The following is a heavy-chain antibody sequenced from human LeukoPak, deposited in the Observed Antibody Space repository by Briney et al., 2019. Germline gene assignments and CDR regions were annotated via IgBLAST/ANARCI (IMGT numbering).Heavy chain of an antibody. CDR1: GYSFSSHA. D-gene: IGHD3-22*01. V-gene: IGHV3-30*04. CDR3: ARDPRVGLTVGGYYFDY. J-gene: IGHJ4*02. Sequence: GRSLILSCAASGYSFSSHAKHWVLQAPGKRLEWVAVILYDGSNNYYTDSVKGRFTISRDNSKNTLDLQMSTLRAEDTAVYFCARDPRVGLTVGGYYFDYWGQGALVTVSS. CDR2: ILYDGSNN.